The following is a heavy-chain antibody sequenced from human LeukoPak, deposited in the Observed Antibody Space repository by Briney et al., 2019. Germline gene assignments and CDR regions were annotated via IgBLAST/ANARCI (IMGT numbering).Heavy chain of an antibody. CDR3: ATISTSQDAFDI. Sequence: SETLSLTCTVSGGSISSSSYYWGWIRQPPGEGLEWIGSIYYSGSTYYNPSLKSRVTISVDSSKNQFSLKLSSVTAADTAVYYCATISTSQDAFDIWGQGTMVTVSS. D-gene: IGHD2/OR15-2a*01. J-gene: IGHJ3*02. CDR2: IYYSGST. V-gene: IGHV4-39*01. CDR1: GGSISSSSYY.